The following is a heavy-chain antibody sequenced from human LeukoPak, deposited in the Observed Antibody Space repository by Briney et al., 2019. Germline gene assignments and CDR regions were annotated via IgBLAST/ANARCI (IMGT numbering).Heavy chain of an antibody. CDR1: GFTFSSYA. CDR3: AKEGVYCSSTSCYDLSDY. J-gene: IGHJ4*02. V-gene: IGHV3-23*01. CDR2: ISGSGGST. D-gene: IGHD2-2*01. Sequence: GGSLRLSCAASGFTFSSYAMSWVRPAPGKGLEWVSAISGSGGSTYYADSVKGRFTISRDNSKNTLYLQMNSLRAEDTAVYYCAKEGVYCSSTSCYDLSDYWGQGTLVTVSS.